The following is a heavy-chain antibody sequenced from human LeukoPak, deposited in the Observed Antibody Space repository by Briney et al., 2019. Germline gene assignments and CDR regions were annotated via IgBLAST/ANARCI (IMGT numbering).Heavy chain of an antibody. V-gene: IGHV4-61*02. J-gene: IGHJ5*02. D-gene: IGHD3-10*01. CDR3: ARDRITMVRGVIITNWFDP. Sequence: PSETLSLTCTVSGGSISSGSYYWSWIRQPAGKGLEWIGRIYTSGSTNYNPSLKSRVTISVDTSKNQFSLKLSSVTAADTAVYYCARDRITMVRGVIITNWFDPWGQGTLVTVSS. CDR1: GGSISSGSYY. CDR2: IYTSGST.